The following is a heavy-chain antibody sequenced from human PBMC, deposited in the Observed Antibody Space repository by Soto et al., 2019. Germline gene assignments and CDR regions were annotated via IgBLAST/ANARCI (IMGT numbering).Heavy chain of an antibody. CDR1: GGAISGYY. V-gene: IGHV4-4*07. D-gene: IGHD3-3*01. CDR2: IYSSGGT. J-gene: IGHJ5*02. Sequence: PSETLSLTCTVSGGAISGYYWTWIRQPAGKGLEWIGRIYSSGGTKYNPSLKSRVDMSLDMSKNQFSLRLNSVTAADTAVYYCARGQRFSDSFDPWGQGTLVTVLL. CDR3: ARGQRFSDSFDP.